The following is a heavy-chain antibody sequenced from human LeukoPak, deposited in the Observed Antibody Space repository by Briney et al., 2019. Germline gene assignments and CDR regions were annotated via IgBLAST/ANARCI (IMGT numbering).Heavy chain of an antibody. J-gene: IGHJ4*02. CDR1: GGSFSGYY. Sequence: SETLSLTCAVYGGSFSGYYWTWIRQPPGKGLEWIGEINHSGSTNYNPSLKSRITISIDTSKNQFSLILSSVTAADTAVYYCARGLSDVYWGQGTLVTVSS. CDR3: ARGLSDVY. V-gene: IGHV4-34*01. CDR2: INHSGST.